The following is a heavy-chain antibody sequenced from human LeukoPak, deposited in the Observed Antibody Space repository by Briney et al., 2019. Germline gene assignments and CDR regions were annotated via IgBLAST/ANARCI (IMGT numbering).Heavy chain of an antibody. D-gene: IGHD5-18*01. V-gene: IGHV3-30-3*01. CDR1: GFTSSSYA. J-gene: IGHJ4*02. CDR2: ISYDGSNK. CDR3: ARSAVDTAMVTVY. Sequence: GRSLRLSCAASGFTSSSYAMHWVRQAPGKGLEWVAVISYDGSNKYYADSVKGRFTISRDNSKNTLYLQMNSLRAEDTAVYYCARSAVDTAMVTVYWGQGTLVTVSS.